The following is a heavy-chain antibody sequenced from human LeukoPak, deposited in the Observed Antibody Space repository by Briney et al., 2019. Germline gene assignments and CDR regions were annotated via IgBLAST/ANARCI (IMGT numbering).Heavy chain of an antibody. D-gene: IGHD2-2*01. CDR3: AREGPPGYCSSTSCHPPEDYYYMDV. J-gene: IGHJ6*03. V-gene: IGHV4-4*07. CDR1: GGSISSYY. CDR2: IYTSGST. Sequence: SETLSLTCTVSGGSISSYYWSWIRQPAGKGLEWIGRIYTSGSTNYNPSLKSRVTMSVDTSKNQFSLKLSSVTAADTAVYYCAREGPPGYCSSTSCHPPEDYYYMDVWGKGTTVTVPS.